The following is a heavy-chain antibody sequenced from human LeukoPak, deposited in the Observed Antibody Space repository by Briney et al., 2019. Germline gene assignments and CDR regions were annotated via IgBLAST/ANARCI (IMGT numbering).Heavy chain of an antibody. J-gene: IGHJ5*02. CDR3: ARPSAYNWFDP. Sequence: SQTLSLTCASSGDSVSSNSAAWNWLRQSPSRGLEWLGRTYYRSKWYNDYAVSVKSRITINPDTSKNQFSLQLNCVTPEDTAVYYCARPSAYNWFDPWGQGTLVTVSS. V-gene: IGHV6-1*01. CDR1: GDSVSSNSAA. D-gene: IGHD6-25*01. CDR2: TYYRSKWYN.